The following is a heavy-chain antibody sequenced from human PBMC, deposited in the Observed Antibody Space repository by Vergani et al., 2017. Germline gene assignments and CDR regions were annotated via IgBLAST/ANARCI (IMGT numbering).Heavy chain of an antibody. J-gene: IGHJ5*01. CDR1: GFIFSTYA. V-gene: IGHV3-30*03. Sequence: VQLLESGGDLVQPGGSLRLSCTASGFIFSTYAMSWVRQAPGKGLEWIAVISYDETNKYYADSVKGRFTISRDSSTNTLYLQMNSLRAEDTAVYYCGRDGRKYCSSTGCSYNWFDPWGQGTLVTVSS. CDR3: GRDGRKYCSSTGCSYNWFDP. CDR2: ISYDETNK. D-gene: IGHD2-2*01.